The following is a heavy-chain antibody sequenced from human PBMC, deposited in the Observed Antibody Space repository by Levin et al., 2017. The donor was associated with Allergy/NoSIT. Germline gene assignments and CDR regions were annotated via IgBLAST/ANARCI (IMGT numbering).Heavy chain of an antibody. Sequence: LSCTVSGDSISTGGYTWNWLRQTPGKGLEWLGYIFQSGNTYYNPSLRSRLSFSLDRSNNQFSLKLKSLTAADSAFYYCARGSSGMIVNPLFDHWGQGSLVSVSA. CDR2: IFQSGNT. J-gene: IGHJ4*02. CDR1: GDSISTGGYT. CDR3: ARGSSGMIVNPLFDH. V-gene: IGHV4-30-2*01. D-gene: IGHD3-22*01.